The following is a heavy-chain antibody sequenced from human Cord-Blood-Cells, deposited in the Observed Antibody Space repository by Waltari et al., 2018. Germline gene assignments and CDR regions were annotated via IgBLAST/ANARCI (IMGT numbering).Heavy chain of an antibody. V-gene: IGHV5-51*01. J-gene: IGHJ4*02. CDR2: IYPGDSDT. D-gene: IGHD4-4*01. CDR1: GYSFTSYW. Sequence: EVQLVQSGAEVKKPGESMKISCKVSGYSFTSYWLGRVRQMPGKGLEWMGIIYPGDSDTRYSPSFQGQVTISADKSISTAYLQWSSLKASDTAMYYCARHGKYSNYGGYYFDYWGQGTLVTVSS. CDR3: ARHGKYSNYGGYYFDY.